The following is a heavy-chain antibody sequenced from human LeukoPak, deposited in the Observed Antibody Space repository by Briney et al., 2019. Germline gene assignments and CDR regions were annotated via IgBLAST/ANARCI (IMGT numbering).Heavy chain of an antibody. D-gene: IGHD3-10*01. CDR1: GFTFSSYS. Sequence: PGGSLRLSCAASGFTFSSYSMNWVRQAPGKGLEWVSYISSSSSNTIYYADSVKGRFTISRDNAKNSLYLQMNSLRAGDTAVYYCARDPTDYGSVNWFDPWGQGTLVTVSS. J-gene: IGHJ5*02. CDR2: ISSSSSNTI. V-gene: IGHV3-48*04. CDR3: ARDPTDYGSVNWFDP.